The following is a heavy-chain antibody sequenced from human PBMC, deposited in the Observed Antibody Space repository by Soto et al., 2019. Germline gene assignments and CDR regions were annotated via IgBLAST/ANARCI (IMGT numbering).Heavy chain of an antibody. CDR3: AKDPEGGNDYFDH. J-gene: IGHJ4*02. Sequence: QVQLVESGGGVVQPGRSLRLSCAASGFTFSAFGMHWVRQAPGRGLEWVAIISHDGSYKAYADSVKGRFTIDRDNSKGALYLLLNSLRPDDSALYYCAKDPEGGNDYFDHWGQGTQVTVSS. D-gene: IGHD2-15*01. CDR1: GFTFSAFG. CDR2: ISHDGSYK. V-gene: IGHV3-30*18.